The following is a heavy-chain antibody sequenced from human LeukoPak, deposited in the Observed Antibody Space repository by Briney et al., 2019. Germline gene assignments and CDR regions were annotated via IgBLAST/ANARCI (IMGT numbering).Heavy chain of an antibody. CDR3: AKESPNYDILTGYYNPGLDY. CDR1: GFTFSSSA. Sequence: GGSLRLSCAASGFTFSSSAMSWVRQAPGKGLEWVSSISGSGGSTYYADSVKGRFTISRDNSKNTLYLQMNSLRAEDTAVYYCAKESPNYDILTGYYNPGLDYWGQGTLVTVSS. D-gene: IGHD3-9*01. CDR2: ISGSGGST. V-gene: IGHV3-23*01. J-gene: IGHJ4*02.